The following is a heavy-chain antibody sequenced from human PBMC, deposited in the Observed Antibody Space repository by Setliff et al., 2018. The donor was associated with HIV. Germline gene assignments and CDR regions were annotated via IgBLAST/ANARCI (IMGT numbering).Heavy chain of an antibody. Sequence: SETLSLTCTVSAASIRSHYWSWIRQSPGKGLEWIGNFYYTGSTDHNPSFKSRVTISLDKSNNQISLNLSSATAADTAVYYCARHTVFVRYFDHWGQGMLVTVSS. CDR2: FYYTGST. V-gene: IGHV4-59*11. CDR1: AASIRSHY. J-gene: IGHJ4*02. D-gene: IGHD2-2*02. CDR3: ARHTVFVRYFDH.